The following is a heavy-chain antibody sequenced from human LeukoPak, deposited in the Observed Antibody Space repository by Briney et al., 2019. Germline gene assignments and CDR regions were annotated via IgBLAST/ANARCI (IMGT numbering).Heavy chain of an antibody. CDR3: ASFSWSNVYYGY. CDR1: GGSISSYY. D-gene: IGHD1-26*01. CDR2: MYSSGGT. V-gene: IGHV4-4*07. Sequence: SETLSLTCTVSGGSISSYYWTWIRQPPGQGLEWIGRMYSSGGTNYNPSLKSRVSMSVDMSTNQFSLKRSSVTAADTAVYYCASFSWSNVYYGYWGPGTLVTVSS. J-gene: IGHJ4*02.